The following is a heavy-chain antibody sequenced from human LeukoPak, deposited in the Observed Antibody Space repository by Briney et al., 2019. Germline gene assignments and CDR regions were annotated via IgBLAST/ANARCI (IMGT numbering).Heavy chain of an antibody. CDR2: ISSSTSTI. D-gene: IGHD4/OR15-4a*01. V-gene: IGHV3-48*01. CDR1: GFTFSSYE. CDR3: ARRAGAYSHPYDY. J-gene: IGHJ4*02. Sequence: RPGGSLRLSCAASGFTFSSYEMNWVRQAPGKGLEWVSYISSSTSTIYYADSVKGRFTISRDNSKNTLYLQMNSLRAEDTAVYYCARRAGAYSHPYDYWGQGTLVTVSS.